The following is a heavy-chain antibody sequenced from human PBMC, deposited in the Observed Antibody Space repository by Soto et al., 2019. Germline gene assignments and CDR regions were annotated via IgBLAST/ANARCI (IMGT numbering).Heavy chain of an antibody. CDR2: IYYTGNT. CDR3: ARGYTSGWSDWFDA. J-gene: IGHJ5*02. V-gene: IGHV4-59*12. CDR1: GGSITGNY. D-gene: IGHD6-19*01. Sequence: SETLSLTCTVSGGSITGNYWSWIRQPPGKGLEWVGYIYYTGNTYVKPSLKSRVSMSVDRSKNQFSLRLTSVTAADTAVYYCARGYTSGWSDWFDAWGQGTLVTVSS.